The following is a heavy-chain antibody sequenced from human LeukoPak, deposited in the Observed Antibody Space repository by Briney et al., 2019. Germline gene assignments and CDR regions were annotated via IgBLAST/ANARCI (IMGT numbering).Heavy chain of an antibody. CDR3: AGMWRPLDY. Sequence: GGSLRLSCAASGFTFSSYSMNWVRQAPWKGLEWVSYISSGSSTINYADSVKGRFTISRDNAKNSLYLQMNSLRAEDTAVYYCAGMWRPLDYWGQGTLVTVSS. J-gene: IGHJ4*02. V-gene: IGHV3-48*04. CDR2: ISSGSSTI. D-gene: IGHD2-21*01. CDR1: GFTFSSYS.